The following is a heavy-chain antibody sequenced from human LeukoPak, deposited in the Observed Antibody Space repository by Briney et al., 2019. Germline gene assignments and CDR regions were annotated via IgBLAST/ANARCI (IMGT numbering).Heavy chain of an antibody. Sequence: GGSLRLSCAASGFTFSSYAMSWVRQAPGKGLEWVSAISGSGGSTYYADSVKGRFTISRDNSKNTLYLQMNSLRAEDTAVYYCAKDRVNYYDSSGYWTHDAFDIWGQGTMVTVSS. CDR3: AKDRVNYYDSSGYWTHDAFDI. V-gene: IGHV3-23*01. CDR2: ISGSGGST. CDR1: GFTFSSYA. D-gene: IGHD3-22*01. J-gene: IGHJ3*02.